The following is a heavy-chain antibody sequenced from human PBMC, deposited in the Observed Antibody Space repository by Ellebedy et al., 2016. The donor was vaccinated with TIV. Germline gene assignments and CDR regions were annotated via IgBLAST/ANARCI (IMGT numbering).Heavy chain of an antibody. V-gene: IGHV4-34*01. D-gene: IGHD2-2*01. J-gene: IGHJ4*02. CDR2: IHHSGST. CDR1: GGSFDGYY. Sequence: GSLRLXCGVSGGSFDGYYWSWIRQTPGKRLEWLGEIHHSGSTNSNPSLRSRLSVSLDWSKNQSTMRLSSVTAADTAVYYCARGHSTSGFDFWGQGTLVTVSS. CDR3: ARGHSTSGFDF.